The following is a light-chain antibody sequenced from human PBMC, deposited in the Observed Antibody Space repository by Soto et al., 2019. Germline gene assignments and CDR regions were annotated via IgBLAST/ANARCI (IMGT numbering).Light chain of an antibody. CDR1: QSISSW. CDR2: KAS. V-gene: IGKV1-5*03. J-gene: IGKJ1*01. Sequence: DIQMTQSPSTMSASIGDRVTIICRASQSISSWLAWYQQKPGKAPKLLIYKASTLESGVPSRFSGSGSGTEFTLTISSLQPDDFATYYCQHYNSYSEAFGQGTKVDIK. CDR3: QHYNSYSEA.